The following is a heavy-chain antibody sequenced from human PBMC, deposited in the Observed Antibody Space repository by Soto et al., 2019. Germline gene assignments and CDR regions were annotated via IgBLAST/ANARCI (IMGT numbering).Heavy chain of an antibody. CDR2: ISAHNGNT. CDR3: ARGRYGDY. V-gene: IGHV1-18*01. CDR1: GYAFTTYG. J-gene: IGHJ4*02. D-gene: IGHD1-1*01. Sequence: QVHLVQSGAEVKKPGASVKVSCKGSGYAFTTYGITWVRQAPGQGLEWMGWISAHNGNTNYAQKLQGRVTVTRDTSTSTAYMELRSMRSDDAAVYYCARGRYGDYWGQGALVTVSS.